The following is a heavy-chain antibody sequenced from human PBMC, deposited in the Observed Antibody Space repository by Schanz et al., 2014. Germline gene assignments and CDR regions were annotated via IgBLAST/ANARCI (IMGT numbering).Heavy chain of an antibody. J-gene: IGHJ4*02. CDR2: IKQDESER. Sequence: VQLVESGGGLVKPGGSLRLSCAASGFTFSDYYMSWIRQAPGKGLEWVANIKQDESERSYVDSVKGRFTISRDNAKNSLYLQMNSLRAEDTAVYYCARDKGGYYHCDYWGQGTLXTVSS. CDR3: ARDKGGYYHCDY. V-gene: IGHV3-7*01. D-gene: IGHD3-3*01. CDR1: GFTFSDYY.